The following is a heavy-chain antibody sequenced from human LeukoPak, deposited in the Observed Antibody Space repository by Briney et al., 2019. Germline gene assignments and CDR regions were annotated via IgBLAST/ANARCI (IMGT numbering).Heavy chain of an antibody. CDR2: FDPEDGET. D-gene: IGHD1-26*01. CDR3: ATVRIEDSGSYSSLDY. Sequence: ASVKVSCKVSGYTLTELSMHWVRQAPGKGLEWMGGFDPEDGETIYAQKFQGRVTMTEDTSTDTAYMELSSLRSEDTAVYYCATVRIEDSGSYSSLDYWGQGTLVTVSS. V-gene: IGHV1-24*01. J-gene: IGHJ4*02. CDR1: GYTLTELS.